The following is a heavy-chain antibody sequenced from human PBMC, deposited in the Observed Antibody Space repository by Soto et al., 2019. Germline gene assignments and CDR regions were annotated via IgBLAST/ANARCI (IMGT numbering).Heavy chain of an antibody. Sequence: EAQLLESGGGLVQPGGSLRVSCAASGFSFDTYAMSWVRLAPGKGLEWVSTISGSGGNTYYADSVKGRFTISRDNSKNILYLHMTSLRAEDTALYYSAKLGMTTINRDYWGQGTQVTVSS. V-gene: IGHV3-23*01. D-gene: IGHD5-12*01. CDR1: GFSFDTYA. J-gene: IGHJ4*02. CDR2: ISGSGGNT. CDR3: AKLGMTTINRDY.